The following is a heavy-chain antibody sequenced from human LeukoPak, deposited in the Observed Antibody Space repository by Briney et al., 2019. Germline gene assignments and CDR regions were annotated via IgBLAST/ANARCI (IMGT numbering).Heavy chain of an antibody. CDR1: GGSFSGYY. CDR2: INHSGST. J-gene: IGHJ4*02. CDR3: ARASVLLSADY. V-gene: IGHV4-34*01. Sequence: SETLSLTCAVYGGSFSGYYWSWIRQPPGKGLEWIGEINHSGSTNYNPSLKSRVTISVDTSKNQFSLNLSSVTAADTAVYYCARASVLLSADYWGQGTLVTVPS. D-gene: IGHD3-16*01.